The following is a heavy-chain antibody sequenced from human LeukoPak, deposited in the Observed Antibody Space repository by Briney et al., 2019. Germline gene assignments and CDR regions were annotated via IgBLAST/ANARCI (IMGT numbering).Heavy chain of an antibody. CDR3: ASGRYDSSGYYFDY. CDR1: GGSFSGCY. Sequence: SETLSLTCAVYGGSFSGCYWSWIRQPPGKGLEWIGEINHSGSTNYNPSLKSRVTISVDTSKNQFSLKLSSVTAADTAVYYCASGRYDSSGYYFDYWGQGTLVTVSS. J-gene: IGHJ4*02. D-gene: IGHD3-22*01. V-gene: IGHV4-34*01. CDR2: INHSGST.